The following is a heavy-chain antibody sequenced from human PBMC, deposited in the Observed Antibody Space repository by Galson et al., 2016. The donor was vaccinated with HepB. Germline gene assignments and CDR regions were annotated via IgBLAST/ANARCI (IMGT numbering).Heavy chain of an antibody. D-gene: IGHD2-21*01. Sequence: SLRLSCAASGFTFSDYWMHWVRQAPGKGLEWVANMKPDESEIYYADSVEGRFIILRDNARNSLYLQMYSLRAEDTAVYYCAKEATFGMAYSFDYWGQGSLVTVSS. CDR1: GFTFSDYW. V-gene: IGHV3-7*01. J-gene: IGHJ4*02. CDR2: MKPDESEI. CDR3: AKEATFGMAYSFDY.